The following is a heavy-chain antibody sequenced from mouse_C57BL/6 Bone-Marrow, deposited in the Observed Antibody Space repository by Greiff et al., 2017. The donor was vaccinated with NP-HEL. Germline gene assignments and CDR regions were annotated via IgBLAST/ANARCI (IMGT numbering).Heavy chain of an antibody. D-gene: IGHD1-1*01. CDR1: GFSLTSYG. Sequence: QVQLQQSGPGLVQPSQSLSITCTVSGFSLTSYGVHWVRQSPGKGLEWLGVIWRGGSTDYNAAFMSRLSITKDNSKSQVFFKMNSLQADDTAIYYCAKNSPYYYGSRWYFDVWGTGTTVTVSS. V-gene: IGHV2-5*01. CDR2: IWRGGST. CDR3: AKNSPYYYGSRWYFDV. J-gene: IGHJ1*03.